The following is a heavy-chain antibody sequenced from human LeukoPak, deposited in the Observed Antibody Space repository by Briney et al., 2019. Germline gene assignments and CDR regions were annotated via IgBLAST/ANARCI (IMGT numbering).Heavy chain of an antibody. Sequence: SETLSLTCAVYGGSFSGYYWSWIRQPPGKGLEWIGEINHSGSTNYNPSLKSRVTISVDTSKNQFSLKLSSVTAADTAVYYCARHGAVAGHFDYWGQGTLVTVSS. CDR3: ARHGAVAGHFDY. J-gene: IGHJ4*02. D-gene: IGHD6-19*01. CDR1: GGSFSGYY. CDR2: INHSGST. V-gene: IGHV4-34*01.